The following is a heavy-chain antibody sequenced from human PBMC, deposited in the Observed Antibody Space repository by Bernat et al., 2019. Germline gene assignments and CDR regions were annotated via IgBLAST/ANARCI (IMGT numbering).Heavy chain of an antibody. Sequence: EVQLVESGGGLVQPGGSLRLSCAASGFTFSSYAMHWVRQAPGKGLEYVSAISYNGGNTYYANSVKGRFTISRANSKNTLYLQMGSLRAEDMAVYYCARGVQGVVSWFDPWGQGTLVTVSS. J-gene: IGHJ5*02. CDR1: GFTFSSYA. CDR3: ARGVQGVVSWFDP. CDR2: ISYNGGNT. V-gene: IGHV3-64*01. D-gene: IGHD3-10*02.